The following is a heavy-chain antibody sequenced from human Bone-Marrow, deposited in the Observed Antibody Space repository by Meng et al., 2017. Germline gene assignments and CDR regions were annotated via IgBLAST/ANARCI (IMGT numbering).Heavy chain of an antibody. CDR2: ISGSGSNT. CDR1: GFAFGSYA. V-gene: IGHV3-23*01. J-gene: IGHJ5*02. CDR3: AKGNSFYSDSSGYYPDWLDP. Sequence: GESLKISCAASGFAFGSYAMSWVRQAPGPGLEWVSDISGSGSNTYYSFSVRGRFTISRDNSKNTLYLQLNSLTADDTALYYCAKGNSFYSDSSGYYPDWLDPWGQGTLVTVSS. D-gene: IGHD3-22*01.